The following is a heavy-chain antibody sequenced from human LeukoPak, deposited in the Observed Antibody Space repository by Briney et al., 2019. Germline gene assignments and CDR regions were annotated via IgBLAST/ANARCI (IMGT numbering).Heavy chain of an antibody. D-gene: IGHD3-16*02. Sequence: PSQTLSLTCTVSGGSISSGGYYWSWIRQHPGKGLEWIGYIYYSRSTYYNPSLKSRVTISVDTSKNQFSLTLSSVTAADTAVYYCARGYYDYVWGSYRYHTWFDPWGQGTLVTVSS. J-gene: IGHJ5*02. CDR1: GGSISSGGYY. V-gene: IGHV4-31*03. CDR3: ARGYYDYVWGSYRYHTWFDP. CDR2: IYYSRST.